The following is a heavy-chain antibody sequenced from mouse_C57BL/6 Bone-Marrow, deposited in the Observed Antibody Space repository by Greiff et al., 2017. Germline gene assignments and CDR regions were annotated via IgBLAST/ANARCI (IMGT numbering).Heavy chain of an antibody. J-gene: IGHJ4*01. Sequence: EVQLQQSGAELVKPGASVKMSCKASGYTFTSYWITWVKQRPGQGLEWIGWIDPENGDTEYASKFQGKATITADTSSNTAYLQLSSLTSEDTAVYYCTIVYSVNAMDYWGQGTSVTVSS. CDR2: IDPENGDT. D-gene: IGHD2-12*01. CDR3: TIVYSVNAMDY. CDR1: GYTFTSYW. V-gene: IGHV14-4*01.